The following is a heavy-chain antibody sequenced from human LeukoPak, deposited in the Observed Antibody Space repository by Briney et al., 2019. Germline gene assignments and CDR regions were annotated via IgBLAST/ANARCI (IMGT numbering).Heavy chain of an antibody. CDR3: ARASWLRVMGEAVYGMDV. CDR1: GDSISSSSYY. J-gene: IGHJ6*02. CDR2: IYYSGST. Sequence: SETLSLTCTVSGDSISSSSYYWGWIRQPPGKGLEWIGSIYYSGSTYYNPSLKSRVTISVDTSKNQFSLKLSSVTAADTAVYYCARASWLRVMGEAVYGMDVWGQGTTVTVSS. D-gene: IGHD3-16*01. V-gene: IGHV4-39*07.